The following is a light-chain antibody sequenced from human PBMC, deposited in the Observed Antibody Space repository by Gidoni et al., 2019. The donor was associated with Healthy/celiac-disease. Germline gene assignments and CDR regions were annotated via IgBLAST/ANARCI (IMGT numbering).Light chain of an antibody. V-gene: IGKV3-15*01. Sequence: VITQSPATLSVSPGERATLSCRASQSVSSNLAWYQQKPGQAPRLLIYGAATRATGIPARYSGSGSGTEFTLTISSLQAEDFAVYYCQQYNNWPPITFXQXTRLEIK. CDR2: GAA. CDR3: QQYNNWPPIT. J-gene: IGKJ5*01. CDR1: QSVSSN.